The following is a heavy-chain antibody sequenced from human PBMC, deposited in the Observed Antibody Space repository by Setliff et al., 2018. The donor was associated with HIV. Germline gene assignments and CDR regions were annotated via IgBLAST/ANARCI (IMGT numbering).Heavy chain of an antibody. J-gene: IGHJ4*02. CDR1: GFPFNTYI. D-gene: IGHD4-17*01. V-gene: IGHV3-21*01. Sequence: PGGSLRLSCVASGFPFNTYIMNWVRQAPGGGLEWVSSISSSGVYIQYGDSVKGRFSISRDNAENSLFLQIDSLRAEDTAVYYCARGNWTSATNFSLLDYWGRGTLVTVSS. CDR2: ISSSGVYI. CDR3: ARGNWTSATNFSLLDY.